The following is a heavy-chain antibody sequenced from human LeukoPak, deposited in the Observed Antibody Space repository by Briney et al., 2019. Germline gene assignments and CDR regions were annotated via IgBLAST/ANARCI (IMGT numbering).Heavy chain of an antibody. CDR1: GFTLITHL. CDR3: ARGCGSASSPYYFDY. V-gene: IGHV3-7*04. CDR2: IKQDGSET. J-gene: IGHJ4*02. D-gene: IGHD2-2*01. Sequence: GGSLTQTCAACGFTLITHLSSWVRQAPGKGLEWVATIKQDGSETHYVDSVKGRFTISRDNAKNSLHLQMNSLWAEDTAGYYCARGCGSASSPYYFDYCGQPWLVTVSS.